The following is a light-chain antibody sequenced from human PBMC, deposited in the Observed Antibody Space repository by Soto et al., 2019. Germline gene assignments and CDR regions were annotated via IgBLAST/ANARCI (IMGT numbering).Light chain of an antibody. V-gene: IGLV1-51*01. J-gene: IGLJ2*01. Sequence: QSVLTQPPSVSGAPGQKVTISCSGSSTNIGNNYVSWYQHLPGTAPKLLISDNTERPSGIPDRFSGSKSGTSATLGITGLQTGEEGDYYCGTWDSSLSAGVFGGGTKLTVL. CDR1: STNIGNNY. CDR3: GTWDSSLSAGV. CDR2: DNT.